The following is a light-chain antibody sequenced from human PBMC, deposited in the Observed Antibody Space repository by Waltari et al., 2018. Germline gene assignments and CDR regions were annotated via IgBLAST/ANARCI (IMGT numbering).Light chain of an antibody. CDR2: LAS. J-gene: IGKJ4*01. V-gene: IGKV2-28*01. Sequence: EIVMTQSPLSLPVTPGEPASISCKSSQSLLHVNDKNYVDWYVQRPGQSPQLLIYLASNRASGVPDRFSGSGSGTDFTLKIDRVEPEDVGVYYCHQYNSLPHTFGGGTHVEI. CDR3: HQYNSLPHT. CDR1: QSLLHVNDKNY.